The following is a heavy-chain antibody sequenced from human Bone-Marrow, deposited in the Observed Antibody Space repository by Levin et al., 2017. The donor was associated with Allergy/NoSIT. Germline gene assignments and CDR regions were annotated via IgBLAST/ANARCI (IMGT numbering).Heavy chain of an antibody. D-gene: IGHD3-22*01. J-gene: IGHJ4*02. V-gene: IGHV4-30-2*01. CDR2: IYHSGST. CDR1: GGSISSGGYS. CDR3: ARDPGSSGNDPGY. Sequence: SETLSLTCAVSGGSISSGGYSWSWIRQPPGKGLEWIGYIYHSGSTYYNPSLKSRVTISVDRSKNQFSLKLSSVTAADTAVYYCARDPGSSGNDPGYWGQGTLVTVSS.